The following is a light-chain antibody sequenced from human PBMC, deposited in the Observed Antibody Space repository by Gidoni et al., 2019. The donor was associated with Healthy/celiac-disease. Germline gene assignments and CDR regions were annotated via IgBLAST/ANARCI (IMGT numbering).Light chain of an antibody. CDR2: SAS. Sequence: DIQMNQYPSSLSASVGDRVTSTCRASQSISSYLNWYQQKPGKAPKLLIYSASSLQSGVPSRFSGSGSGTAFTLTISSLQPEAFATYYCQPSYSTLCTFGQGTKVEIK. CDR1: QSISSY. V-gene: IGKV1-39*01. CDR3: QPSYSTLCT. J-gene: IGKJ1*01.